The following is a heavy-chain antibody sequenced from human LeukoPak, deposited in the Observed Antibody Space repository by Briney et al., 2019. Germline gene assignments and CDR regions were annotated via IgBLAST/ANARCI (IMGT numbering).Heavy chain of an antibody. V-gene: IGHV3-15*01. J-gene: IGHJ4*02. CDR2: IKSRTDGGTA. CDR3: TTDLSYDFVWGTSGY. D-gene: IGHD3-16*01. Sequence: GGSLRLSCAASGFTFSNAWMSWVRQAAGKGLEWVGRIKSRTDGGTAEHAAPVKGRFTISRDDSKNTLYLQMNSLKTDDTAVYYCTTDLSYDFVWGTSGYWGQGTLVTVSS. CDR1: GFTFSNAW.